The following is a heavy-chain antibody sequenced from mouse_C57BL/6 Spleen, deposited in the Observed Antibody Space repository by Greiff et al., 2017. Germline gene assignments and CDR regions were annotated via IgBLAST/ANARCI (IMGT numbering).Heavy chain of an antibody. J-gene: IGHJ4*01. V-gene: IGHV1-54*01. Sequence: VQLQESGAELVRPGTSVKVSCKASGYAFTNYLIEWVKQRPGQGLEWIGVINPGSGGTHYNEKFKGKATLTADKSSSTAYMQLSSLTSEDSAVYFCARRGNGNRLAMEYWGQGTSVTVSS. CDR2: INPGSGGT. D-gene: IGHD2-1*01. CDR3: ARRGNGNRLAMEY. CDR1: GYAFTNYL.